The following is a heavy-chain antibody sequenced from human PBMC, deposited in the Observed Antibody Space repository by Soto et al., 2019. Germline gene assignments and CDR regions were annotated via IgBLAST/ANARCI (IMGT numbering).Heavy chain of an antibody. CDR1: GFTFSSYG. CDR2: ISYDGSNK. D-gene: IGHD1-26*01. J-gene: IGHJ4*02. V-gene: IGHV3-30*03. CDR3: ARSPYSVSYLAYFDY. Sequence: QVQLVESGGGVVQPGRSLRLSCAASGFTFSSYGMHWVRQAPGKGLEWVAVISYDGSNKYYAYSVKGRFTISRDNSKNTLYLQITSLRAEDTAVYYCARSPYSVSYLAYFDYWGQGTLVTVSS.